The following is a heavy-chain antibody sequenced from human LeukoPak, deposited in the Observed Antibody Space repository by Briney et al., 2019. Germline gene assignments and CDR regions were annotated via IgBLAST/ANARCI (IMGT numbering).Heavy chain of an antibody. CDR3: ARDSSGWLYYFDY. CDR2: INPNSGGT. J-gene: IGHJ4*02. D-gene: IGHD6-19*01. Sequence: ASVRVSCKASGYTFTGYYMHWVRQAPGQGLEWMGWINPNSGGTNYAQKFQGSVTMTRDTSISTAYIELSRLRSDDTAVYYCARDSSGWLYYFDYWGQGTLVTVSS. CDR1: GYTFTGYY. V-gene: IGHV1-2*02.